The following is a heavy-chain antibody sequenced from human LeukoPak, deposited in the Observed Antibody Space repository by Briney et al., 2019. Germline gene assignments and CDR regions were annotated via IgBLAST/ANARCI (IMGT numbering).Heavy chain of an antibody. Sequence: SETLSLTCAVSGGSISSSNWWSWVRQPPGKGLEWIGEIYHSGSTNYNPSLKSRVTISVDTSKDQFSLKLSSVTAADTAVYYCARGLPRSGGYHNYWGQGTLVTVSS. CDR3: ARGLPRSGGYHNY. D-gene: IGHD3-22*01. CDR1: GGSISSSNW. CDR2: IYHSGST. J-gene: IGHJ4*02. V-gene: IGHV4-4*02.